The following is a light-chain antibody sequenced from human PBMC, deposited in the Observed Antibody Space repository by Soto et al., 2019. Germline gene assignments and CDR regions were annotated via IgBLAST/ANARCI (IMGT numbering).Light chain of an antibody. V-gene: IGKV3-20*01. CDR2: GAS. CDR3: QQYDSTPCT. Sequence: EIVLTQSPGTLSLSPGERASLSCRASQSVSSNSLAWYQQKPGQAPRLLIYGASSRATGIPDRFSGSGSGSVADFTRTIRRRQAEDDAVYYCQQYDSTPCTFGPVTKVDIK. J-gene: IGKJ3*01. CDR1: QSVSSNS.